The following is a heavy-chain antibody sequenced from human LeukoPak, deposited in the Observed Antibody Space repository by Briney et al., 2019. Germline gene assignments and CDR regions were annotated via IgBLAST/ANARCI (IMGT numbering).Heavy chain of an antibody. V-gene: IGHV3-30*02. CDR3: AKDGVSRQPRSMYYFDY. CDR1: GFTFSDYY. CDR2: IRYDGSDK. J-gene: IGHJ4*02. D-gene: IGHD3-10*01. Sequence: GGSLRLSCAASGFTFSDYYMSWVRQAPGKGLEWVAFIRYDGSDKYYADSVKGRFTISRDNSKNTLYLQMNSLRAEDTAVYYCAKDGVSRQPRSMYYFDYWGQGTLVTVSS.